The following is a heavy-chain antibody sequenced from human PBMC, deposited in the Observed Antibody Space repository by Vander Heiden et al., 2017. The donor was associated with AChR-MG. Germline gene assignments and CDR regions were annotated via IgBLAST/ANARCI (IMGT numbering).Heavy chain of an antibody. CDR2: IKQDGSEK. Sequence: EVQLVESGGGLVQPGGSLRLSCAAPGFTFSNYWMSWVRQAPGKGLEWVAIIKQDGSEKYYVDSVKGRFTISRDNANNSLYLQMNSLRAEDTAVYYCARDGSRPFDYWGQGTLVTVSS. CDR3: ARDGSRPFDY. J-gene: IGHJ4*02. CDR1: GFTFSNYW. V-gene: IGHV3-7*01. D-gene: IGHD1-26*01.